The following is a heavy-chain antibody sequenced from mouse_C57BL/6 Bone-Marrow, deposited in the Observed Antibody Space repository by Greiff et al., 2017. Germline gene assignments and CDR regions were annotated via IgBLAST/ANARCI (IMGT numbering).Heavy chain of an antibody. Sequence: EVKVVESGGGLVKPGGSLKLSCAASGFTFSSYAMSWVRQTPEKRLEWVATISDGGSYTYYPDNVKGRCTISRDKAKNTLYLQMSNLKSEDTAMYYCARDGVAYWGQGTLVTVSA. CDR3: ARDGVAY. J-gene: IGHJ3*01. V-gene: IGHV5-4*01. CDR1: GFTFSSYA. CDR2: ISDGGSYT.